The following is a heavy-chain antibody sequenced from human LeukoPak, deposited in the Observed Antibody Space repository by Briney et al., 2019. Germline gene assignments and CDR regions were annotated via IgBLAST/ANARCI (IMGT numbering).Heavy chain of an antibody. CDR3: ARELVVVPAAIGTLYNWFDP. Sequence: PETLSLTCTVSGGSISSYYWSWIRQPAGKGLEWIGRIYTSGSSNYNPSLKSRVTMSVDTSKNQFSLKLSSVTAADTAVYYCARELVVVPAAIGTLYNWFDPWGQGTLVTVSS. CDR2: IYTSGSS. J-gene: IGHJ5*02. V-gene: IGHV4-4*07. CDR1: GGSISSYY. D-gene: IGHD2-2*01.